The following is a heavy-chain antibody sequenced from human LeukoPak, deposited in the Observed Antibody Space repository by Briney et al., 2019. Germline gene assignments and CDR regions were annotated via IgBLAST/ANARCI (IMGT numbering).Heavy chain of an antibody. J-gene: IGHJ3*02. CDR2: VNPSGGST. CDR1: GYTFTSYY. V-gene: IGHV1-46*01. CDR3: ARESGSYRNLDAFDI. Sequence: ASVKVSCKASGYTFTSYYMHWVRQAPGQGLEWMGIVNPSGGSTSYAQKFQGRVTMTRDTSTSTVYMELSSLRSEDTAVYYCARESGSYRNLDAFDIWGQGTMVTVSS. D-gene: IGHD1-26*01.